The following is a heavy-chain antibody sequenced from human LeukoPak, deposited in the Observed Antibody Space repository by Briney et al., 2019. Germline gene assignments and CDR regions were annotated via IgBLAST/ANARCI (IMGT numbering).Heavy chain of an antibody. J-gene: IGHJ4*02. CDR2: INHSGST. Sequence: SETLSLTCAVYGGSFSGYYWSWIRQPPGKGPEWIGEINHSGSTNYNPSLKSRVTISVDTSKNQFSLKLSSVTAADTAVYYCARAGAPVRGAMGYWGQGTLVTVSS. CDR1: GGSFSGYY. CDR3: ARAGAPVRGAMGY. V-gene: IGHV4-34*01. D-gene: IGHD3-10*01.